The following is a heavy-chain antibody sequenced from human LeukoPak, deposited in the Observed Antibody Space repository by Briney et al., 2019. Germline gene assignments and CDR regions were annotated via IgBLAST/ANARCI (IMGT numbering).Heavy chain of an antibody. CDR3: AKRTPYRSGLYYFDY. D-gene: IGHD6-19*01. CDR1: GFTFSIYG. Sequence: GGSLRLSCAASGFTFSIYGMSWVRQAPGKGLEWVSTINGGGDTFYADSVKGRFTISRDNSKNTLYPQMNSLRAEDTAAYYCAKRTPYRSGLYYFDYWGRGTLVTVSS. V-gene: IGHV3-23*01. J-gene: IGHJ4*02. CDR2: INGGGDT.